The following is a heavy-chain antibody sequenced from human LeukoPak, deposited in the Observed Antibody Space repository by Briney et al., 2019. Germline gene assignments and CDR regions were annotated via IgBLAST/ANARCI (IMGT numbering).Heavy chain of an antibody. J-gene: IGHJ4*02. CDR2: IYYSGSI. D-gene: IGHD6-19*01. Sequence: SETLSLTCTVSGGSISSYYWSWIRQPPGKGLEWIGYIYYSGSINYNPSLKSRVTISVDTSKNQFSLKLSSVTAADTAVYYCARGISSGWAYYFDYWGQGTLVTVSS. CDR3: ARGISSGWAYYFDY. CDR1: GGSISSYY. V-gene: IGHV4-59*01.